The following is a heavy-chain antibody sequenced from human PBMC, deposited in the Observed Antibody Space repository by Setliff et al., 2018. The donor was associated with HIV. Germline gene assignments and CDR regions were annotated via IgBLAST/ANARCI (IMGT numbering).Heavy chain of an antibody. CDR2: INQSGGI. J-gene: IGHJ3*02. D-gene: IGHD5-12*01. CDR3: ATASGYDLFMRAFDI. Sequence: PSETLSLTCAVSGGSFSGYYWSWIRQPPGKGLEWIGEINQSGGINYNPSLKSRVTISIDTFKNQFSMKLYSVTAADTAVYYCATASGYDLFMRAFDIWGQGTMVTVSS. CDR1: GGSFSGYY. V-gene: IGHV4-34*01.